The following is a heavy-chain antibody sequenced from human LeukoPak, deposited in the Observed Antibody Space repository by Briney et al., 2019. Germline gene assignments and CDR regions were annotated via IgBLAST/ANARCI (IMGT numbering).Heavy chain of an antibody. CDR1: GGTFSRYT. V-gene: IGHV1-69*04. J-gene: IGHJ4*02. CDR2: IIPILGIA. D-gene: IGHD3-9*01. CDR3: ARDRPVVDILSI. Sequence: ASVKVSCKASGGTFSRYTISWVRQAPGQGLEWMGRIIPILGIANYAQKFQGRVTITADKSTSTAYMELSSLRSEDTAVYYCARDRPVVDILSIWGQGTLVTVSS.